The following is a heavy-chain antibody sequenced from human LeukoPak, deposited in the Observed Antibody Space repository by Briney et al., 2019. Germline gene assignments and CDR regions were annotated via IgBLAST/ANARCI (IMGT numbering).Heavy chain of an antibody. Sequence: PSETLSLTCTVSGGSINSYHWSWIRQPPGKGLEWIGYFNYSGSTNYNPSLKSRVTISGDTSKNQFSLKVRSVTAADTAVYYCTRGYWLNFYYYGMDVWGQGTTVTVSS. D-gene: IGHD2-15*01. CDR2: FNYSGST. CDR3: TRGYWLNFYYYGMDV. V-gene: IGHV4-59*01. J-gene: IGHJ6*02. CDR1: GGSINSYH.